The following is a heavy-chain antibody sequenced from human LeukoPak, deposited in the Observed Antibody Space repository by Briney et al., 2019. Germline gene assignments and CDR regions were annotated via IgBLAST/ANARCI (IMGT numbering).Heavy chain of an antibody. V-gene: IGHV4-34*01. Sequence: SATLSLTCAVYGGSFSSYYWSWIRQPPGKGLEWIGEINHSGSSNYNPSLKSRVTISGDTSKNQFFLRLTSVTAADTAVYYCARLDKDSAGNSRRPFNYWGRGTLVTVSS. J-gene: IGHJ4*02. CDR1: GGSFSSYY. CDR2: INHSGSS. D-gene: IGHD2-15*01. CDR3: ARLDKDSAGNSRRPFNY.